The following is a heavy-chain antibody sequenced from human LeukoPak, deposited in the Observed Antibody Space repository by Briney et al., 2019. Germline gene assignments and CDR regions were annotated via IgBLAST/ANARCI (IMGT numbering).Heavy chain of an antibody. CDR2: ISSSSSYM. CDR1: GFTFSDYS. J-gene: IGHJ4*02. CDR3: ARLAGAGSSGFDY. Sequence: GSLSLSFAASGFTFSDYSMNWVRPAPGKGLEWVSSISSSSSYMKYAETVRGRFTISRDNAKNSPYLHMSSLRAEDTAVYYCARLAGAGSSGFDYWGQGTLVTVSS. V-gene: IGHV3-21*01. D-gene: IGHD1-26*01.